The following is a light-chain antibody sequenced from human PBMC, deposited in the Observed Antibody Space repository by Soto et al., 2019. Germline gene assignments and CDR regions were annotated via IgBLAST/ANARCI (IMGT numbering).Light chain of an antibody. Sequence: EIVLTQSPGTLSLSPGESATLSCRASQSVSSSYLAWYQQKPGQAPRLLIYGASSRATGIPDRFSGSGSGTDFTLTISRLETEDFAVYYCQQYGSSPWTFGQGTKVEIK. J-gene: IGKJ1*01. V-gene: IGKV3-20*01. CDR2: GAS. CDR3: QQYGSSPWT. CDR1: QSVSSSY.